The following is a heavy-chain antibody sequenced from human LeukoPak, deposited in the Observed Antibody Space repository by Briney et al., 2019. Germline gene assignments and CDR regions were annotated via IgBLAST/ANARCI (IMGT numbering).Heavy chain of an antibody. D-gene: IGHD6-25*01. CDR3: AKSLTGATPGY. CDR1: GFTFSSYG. V-gene: IGHV3-30*02. CDR2: IPYDGSNK. J-gene: IGHJ4*02. Sequence: PGGSLRLSCAASGFTFSSYGMHWVRQAPGKGLEWVAFIPYDGSNKYYADSVKGRFTISRDNSKNTLYLQMNSLRAEDTAVYYCAKSLTGATPGYWGQGTLVTVSS.